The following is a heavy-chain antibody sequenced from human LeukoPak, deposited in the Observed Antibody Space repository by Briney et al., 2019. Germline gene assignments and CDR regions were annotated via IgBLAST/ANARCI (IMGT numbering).Heavy chain of an antibody. CDR3: ARDWGKIRYFDPHMNV. V-gene: IGHV3-53*01. CDR1: EFSVSTNC. CDR2: IYSDGTT. D-gene: IGHD3-9*01. J-gene: IGHJ6*03. Sequence: PGGSLRLSCKASEFSVSTNCMSWVRQAPGKGLEWVSVIYSDGTTYYADSVKGRFTVSRDKYKNTLYLQMNSLRVEDTAVYYCARDWGKIRYFDPHMNVWGKGPTVTVSS.